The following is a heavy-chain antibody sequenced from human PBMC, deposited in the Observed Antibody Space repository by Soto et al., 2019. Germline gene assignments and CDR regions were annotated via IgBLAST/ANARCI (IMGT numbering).Heavy chain of an antibody. Sequence: SETVCLPCTVSVGAISIIIYDWGRIRQPPGKGLEWIGSIYYSGSTYYNPSLKSRVTISVDTSKNQFSLKLSSVTAADTAVYYCAAGYCSGGSCYTGTFYFDYWGQGTLVTVSS. CDR2: IYYSGST. CDR1: VGAISIIIYD. D-gene: IGHD2-15*01. J-gene: IGHJ4*02. V-gene: IGHV4-39*01. CDR3: AAGYCSGGSCYTGTFYFDY.